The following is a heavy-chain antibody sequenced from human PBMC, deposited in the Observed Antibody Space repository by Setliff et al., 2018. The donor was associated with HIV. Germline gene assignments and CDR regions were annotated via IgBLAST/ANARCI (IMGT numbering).Heavy chain of an antibody. CDR3: ARDPLSSSSWYPAYFDY. J-gene: IGHJ4*02. V-gene: IGHV1-69*10. D-gene: IGHD6-13*01. Sequence: SVKVSCKASGGTFSSYAISWVRQAPGQGLEWMGGIIPILGIANYAQKFQGRVTITRDTSASTAYMELSSLRSEDTAVYYCARDPLSSSSWYPAYFDYWGQGTLVTVSS. CDR2: IIPILGIA. CDR1: GGTFSSYA.